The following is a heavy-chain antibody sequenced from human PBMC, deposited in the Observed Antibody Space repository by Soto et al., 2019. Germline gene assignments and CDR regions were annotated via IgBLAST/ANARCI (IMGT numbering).Heavy chain of an antibody. V-gene: IGHV1-18*01. CDR3: AVTMVRGLPAGWFDP. CDR2: ISAYNGNT. J-gene: IGHJ5*02. Sequence: ASVKVSCKASGYTFTSYGISWVRQAPGQGLEWMGWISAYNGNTNYAQKLQGRVTMTTDTSTSTAYMELRSLRSDDTAVYYCAVTMVRGLPAGWFDPWGKGTLVTVSS. D-gene: IGHD3-10*01. CDR1: GYTFTSYG.